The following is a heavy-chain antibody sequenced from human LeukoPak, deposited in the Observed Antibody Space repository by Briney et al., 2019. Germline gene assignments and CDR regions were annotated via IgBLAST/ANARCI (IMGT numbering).Heavy chain of an antibody. D-gene: IGHD2-2*01. J-gene: IGHJ6*02. CDR1: GSTLSSHW. CDR3: ARDWQYCSSSSCRYYGMDV. CDR2: IKQDGSEK. V-gene: IGHV3-7*01. Sequence: GGSLRLSCAASGSTLSSHWMTWVRQAPGKGLEWVANIKQDGSEKYYVDSVKGRFTISRDNAKNSLYLQMNSLRTEDTAVYYCARDWQYCSSSSCRYYGMDVWGQGTTVTVSS.